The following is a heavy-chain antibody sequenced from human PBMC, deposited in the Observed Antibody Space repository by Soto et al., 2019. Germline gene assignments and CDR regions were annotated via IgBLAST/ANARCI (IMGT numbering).Heavy chain of an antibody. V-gene: IGHV3-21*06. CDR1: GFTFTSDS. CDR2: ISSHGRDI. CDR3: ARGAALAGKLDL. D-gene: IGHD6-19*01. Sequence: EVHLVESGGGLVKPGGSVRLSCEASGFTFTSDSMTWVRQAPGKGLEWVSSISSHGRDIFYADSVKGRFTISRDNAKDSLHLQMNSLTGEDSAVYYCARGAALAGKLDLWGQGTLVTVSS. J-gene: IGHJ4*02.